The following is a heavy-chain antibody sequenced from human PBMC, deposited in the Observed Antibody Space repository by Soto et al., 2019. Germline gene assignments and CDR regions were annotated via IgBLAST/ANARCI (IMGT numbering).Heavy chain of an antibody. Sequence: QVPLVQSGAEVKKPGSSVKVSCKTSGVSFNNNGIGWVRQAPGHGLEWMGGVSPPFRTSNYARKFQGRISITADASTVTVNMELSSLTSEDTAQYYCARVLYYGSGSYSPYGMDVWGQGTTVTVSS. D-gene: IGHD3-10*01. CDR3: ARVLYYGSGSYSPYGMDV. J-gene: IGHJ6*02. CDR2: VSPPFRTS. CDR1: GVSFNNNG. V-gene: IGHV1-69*01.